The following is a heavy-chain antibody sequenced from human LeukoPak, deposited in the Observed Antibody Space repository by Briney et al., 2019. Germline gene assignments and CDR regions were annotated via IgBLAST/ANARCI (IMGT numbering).Heavy chain of an antibody. D-gene: IGHD5-12*01. J-gene: IGHJ5*02. CDR2: ISSNGGST. Sequence: GGSLRLSCAASGFSFSSYAMHWVRQAPGKGLEYVSAISSNGGSTYYANSVKGRFITSRDNFKNTLYLQMGSLRAEDMAVYYCARGGGYSGYGWFDPWGQGTLVTVSS. V-gene: IGHV3-64*01. CDR3: ARGGGYSGYGWFDP. CDR1: GFSFSSYA.